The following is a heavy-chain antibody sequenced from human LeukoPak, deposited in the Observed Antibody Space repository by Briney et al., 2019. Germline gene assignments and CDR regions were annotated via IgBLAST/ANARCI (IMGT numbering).Heavy chain of an antibody. V-gene: IGHV1-2*02. CDR2: INPNSGGT. J-gene: IGHJ4*02. CDR3: ARARPDDYGDYVLYFDY. Sequence: ASVKVSCKASGGTFSSYAISWVRQAPGQGLEWMGWINPNSGGTNYAQKFQGRVTMTRDTSISTAYMELSRLRSDDTAVYYCARARPDDYGDYVLYFDYWGQGTLVTVSS. CDR1: GGTFSSYA. D-gene: IGHD4-17*01.